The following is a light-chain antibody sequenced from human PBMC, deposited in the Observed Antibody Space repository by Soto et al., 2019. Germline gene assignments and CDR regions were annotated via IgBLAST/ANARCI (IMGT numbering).Light chain of an antibody. CDR2: DAS. Sequence: DIQMTQSPSTLSASVGDRVTITCRASQSISSWLAWYQQKPGKAPKLLIYDASSLESGVPSRFSGSGSGTEFTLTISSLQPXDFATYXXXQYNSYLYTFGQGTKLEIK. J-gene: IGKJ2*01. V-gene: IGKV1-5*01. CDR3: XQYNSYLYT. CDR1: QSISSW.